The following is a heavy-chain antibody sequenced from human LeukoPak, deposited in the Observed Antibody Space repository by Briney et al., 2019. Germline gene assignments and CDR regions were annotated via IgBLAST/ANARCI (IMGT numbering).Heavy chain of an antibody. CDR3: ARDRSKWEQGAFDI. J-gene: IGHJ3*02. CDR2: INPNSGGT. CDR1: GYTFTDYY. Sequence: ASVRVSCKASGYTFTDYYMHWVRQAPGQGLEWMGWINPNSGGTNYAQKLQGRVTMTTDTSTSTAYMELRSLRSDDTAVYYCARDRSKWEQGAFDIWGQGTMVTVSS. D-gene: IGHD1-26*01. V-gene: IGHV1-2*02.